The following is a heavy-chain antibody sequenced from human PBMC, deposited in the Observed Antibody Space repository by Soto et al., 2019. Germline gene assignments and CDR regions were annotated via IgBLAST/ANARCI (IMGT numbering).Heavy chain of an antibody. CDR2: IYKSTTT. V-gene: IGHV4-30-4*01. CDR1: GDSISTVDYF. Sequence: PAETLSLTCSVSGDSISTVDYFWSCIRQPPWHALEYIGYIYKSTTTYYNPSFESRVAISLDTSKSQFSLNVTSVIAADTAVYFCARGRYCLTGRCFPNWFDSWGQGTLVTVSS. CDR3: ARGRYCLTGRCFPNWFDS. J-gene: IGHJ5*01. D-gene: IGHD2-15*01.